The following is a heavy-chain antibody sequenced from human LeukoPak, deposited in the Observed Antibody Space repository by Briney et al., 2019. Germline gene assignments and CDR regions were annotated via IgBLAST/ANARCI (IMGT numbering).Heavy chain of an antibody. Sequence: GGSLTLSCTASGFTFSSFHMRWVRQAPGGGLVWFSAISGSGGSTYYADSVKSRFTISTDNTKNTLYLQMNSPRADEAAVYYCAKTPFGGCYNDYWGQGNLVTVSS. CDR1: GFTFSSFH. CDR2: ISGSGGST. V-gene: IGHV3-23*01. J-gene: IGHJ4*02. CDR3: AKTPFGGCYNDY. D-gene: IGHD6-19*01.